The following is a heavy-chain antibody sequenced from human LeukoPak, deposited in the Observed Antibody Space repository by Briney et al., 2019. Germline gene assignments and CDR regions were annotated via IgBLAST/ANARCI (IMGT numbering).Heavy chain of an antibody. V-gene: IGHV1-69*04. CDR3: ARGACSGGSCYSVLVRPYWFDP. CDR1: GGTFSSYA. CDR2: IIPILGIA. J-gene: IGHJ5*02. Sequence: SVKVSCKASGGTFSSYAISWVRQAPGQGLEWMGRIIPILGIANYAQKFQGRVTITADKSTSTAYMELSSLRSEDTAVYYCARGACSGGSCYSVLVRPYWFDPWGQGTLVTVSS. D-gene: IGHD2-15*01.